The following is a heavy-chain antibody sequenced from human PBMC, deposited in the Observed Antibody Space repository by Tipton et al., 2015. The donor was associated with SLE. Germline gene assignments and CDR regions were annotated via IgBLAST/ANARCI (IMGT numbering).Heavy chain of an antibody. D-gene: IGHD3-16*01. V-gene: IGHV4-34*01. CDR2: INHSGST. CDR1: GGSFSDYF. J-gene: IGHJ5*02. CDR3: ARGGGFDP. Sequence: LRLSCAVYGGSFSDYFWSWIRQPPGKGLEWIGEINHSGSTNYNPSLKSRVTISVDTSKNQFSLKLSSVTAADTAVYYCARGGGFDPWGQGTLVTVSS.